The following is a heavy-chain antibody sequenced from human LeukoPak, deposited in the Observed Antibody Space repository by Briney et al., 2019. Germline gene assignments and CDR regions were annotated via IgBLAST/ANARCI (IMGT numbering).Heavy chain of an antibody. CDR2: ISWDGDTT. CDR1: GFTFEDYA. J-gene: IGHJ4*02. D-gene: IGHD1-7*01. Sequence: GGSLRLSCAASGFTFEDYAMHWVRQAPGKGLEWVSLISWDGDTTYYAESVEGRFTISKDNSKTSLYLQMNALRFQDSALYYCMARAARRGITPDYWGRGTLVTVSS. CDR3: MARAARRGITPDY. V-gene: IGHV3-43D*03.